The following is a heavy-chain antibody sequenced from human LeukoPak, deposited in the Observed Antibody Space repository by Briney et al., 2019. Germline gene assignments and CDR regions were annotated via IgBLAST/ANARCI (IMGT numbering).Heavy chain of an antibody. CDR2: ISSTGKYI. CDR1: GFTFSSHS. V-gene: IGHV3-21*01. D-gene: IGHD5-24*01. Sequence: GGSLRLSCAASGFTFSSHSMNWVRQAPGKGPEWVSSISSTGKYINYADSVKGRFTISRDNAKNSLFLQMNSLRAEDTAVYYCTRDKGVGRDGHNRYFGYWGQGTLVTVSS. CDR3: TRDKGVGRDGHNRYFGY. J-gene: IGHJ4*02.